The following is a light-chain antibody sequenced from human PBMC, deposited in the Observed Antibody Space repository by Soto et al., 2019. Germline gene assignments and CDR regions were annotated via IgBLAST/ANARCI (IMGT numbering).Light chain of an antibody. J-gene: IGLJ2*01. Sequence: SYELTQPPSVSVSPGKPATFTCGGDNIGTKSVHWYQQKPGQAPVLVIYYDSDRPSGIPERFSGSNSGNTATLTISRVEAGDEADYYCQVSDTSSDHPVVFGGGTKVTVL. CDR3: QVSDTSSDHPVV. CDR1: NIGTKS. V-gene: IGLV3-21*04. CDR2: YDS.